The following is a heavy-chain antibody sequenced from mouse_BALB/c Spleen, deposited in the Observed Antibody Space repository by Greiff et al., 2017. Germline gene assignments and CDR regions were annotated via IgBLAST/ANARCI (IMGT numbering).Heavy chain of an antibody. CDR2: ISYSGST. D-gene: IGHD2-1*01. Sequence: VQLQQSGPGLVKPSQSLSLTCTVTGYSITSDYAWNWIRQFPGNKLEWMGYISYSGSTSYNPSLKSRISITRDTSKNQFFLQLNSVTTEDTATYYCARSPYGNYVRYFDYWGQGTTLTVSS. J-gene: IGHJ2*01. V-gene: IGHV3-2*02. CDR3: ARSPYGNYVRYFDY. CDR1: GYSITSDYA.